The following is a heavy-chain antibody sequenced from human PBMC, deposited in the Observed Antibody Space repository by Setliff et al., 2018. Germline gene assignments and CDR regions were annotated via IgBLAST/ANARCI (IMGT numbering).Heavy chain of an antibody. CDR3: ARRETYYNFWSGYYDY. CDR2: IYYSGST. Sequence: PSETLSLTCTVSGGSISSSSYSWGWIRQPPGKGLDWIGSIYYSGSTYYTPSLKSRVTISVDTSQNQFSLKLSSVTAADTAVYHCARRETYYNFWSGYYDYWGQGTLVTVSS. V-gene: IGHV4-39*07. J-gene: IGHJ4*02. CDR1: GGSISSSSYS. D-gene: IGHD3-3*01.